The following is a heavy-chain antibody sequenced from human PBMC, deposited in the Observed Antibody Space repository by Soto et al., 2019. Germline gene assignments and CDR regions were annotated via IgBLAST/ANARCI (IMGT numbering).Heavy chain of an antibody. CDR2: IYYSGST. Sequence: SETLSLTCTVSGGSISSYYWSWLLQPPWKGLEWIGYIYYSGSTNYNPSLKSRVSISEDTSKNQVSLNLSSVTAADTAVYYCARSVYYYDSSGLNIDPWGQGTLVTVSS. V-gene: IGHV4-59*01. D-gene: IGHD3-22*01. CDR3: ARSVYYYDSSGLNIDP. CDR1: GGSISSYY. J-gene: IGHJ5*02.